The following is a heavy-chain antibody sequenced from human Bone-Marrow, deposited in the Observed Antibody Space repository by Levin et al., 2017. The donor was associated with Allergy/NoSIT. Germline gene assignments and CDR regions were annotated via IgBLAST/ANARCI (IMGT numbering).Heavy chain of an antibody. Sequence: PSETLSLTCAASGFTFSSYAMSWVRQAPGKGLEWVSAISGSGGSTYYADSVKGRFTISRDNSKNTLYLQMNSLRAEDTAVYYCAKLGYSGSSAGGDYWGQGTLVTVSS. CDR3: AKLGYSGSSAGGDY. CDR1: GFTFSSYA. J-gene: IGHJ4*02. V-gene: IGHV3-23*01. CDR2: ISGSGGST. D-gene: IGHD6-6*01.